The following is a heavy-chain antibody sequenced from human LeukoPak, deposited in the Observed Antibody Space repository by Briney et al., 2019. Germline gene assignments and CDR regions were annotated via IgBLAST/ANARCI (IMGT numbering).Heavy chain of an antibody. V-gene: IGHV3-53*01. D-gene: IGHD3-16*01. Sequence: GGSLRLSCAASGFTFSSSCMSWVRQAPGKGLEWVSVVYSDGGAKYADSVKDRFNISRDNSKNMRYLEMSSLRVEDTAVYYCARDRGFGGPQGDNWFDPWGQGTLVTVSS. CDR2: VYSDGGA. CDR1: GFTFSSSC. J-gene: IGHJ5*02. CDR3: ARDRGFGGPQGDNWFDP.